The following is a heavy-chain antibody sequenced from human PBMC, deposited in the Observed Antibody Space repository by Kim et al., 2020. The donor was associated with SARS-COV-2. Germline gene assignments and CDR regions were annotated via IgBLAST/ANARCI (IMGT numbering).Heavy chain of an antibody. Sequence: ASVKVSCKASGYTFTGYYMHWVRQAPGQGLEWMGWINPNSGGTNYAQKFQGRVTMTRDTSISTAYMELSRLRSDDTAVYYCARGPGGVVVVPAVRWGQGTLVTVSS. CDR3: ARGPGGVVVVPAVR. V-gene: IGHV1-2*02. CDR2: INPNSGGT. J-gene: IGHJ4*02. D-gene: IGHD2-2*01. CDR1: GYTFTGYY.